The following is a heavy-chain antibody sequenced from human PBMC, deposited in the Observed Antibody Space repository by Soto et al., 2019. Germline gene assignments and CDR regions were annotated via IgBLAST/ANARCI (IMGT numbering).Heavy chain of an antibody. CDR3: XRXXXXXXXXXXXXXMDV. CDR1: GFTFSSYS. CDR2: ISSSSSYI. V-gene: IGHV3-21*01. Sequence: EVQLVESGGGLVKPGGSLRLSCAASGFTFSSYSMNWVRQXXGKGXEXXSSISSSSSYIYYADSVKGRFTISRDNAKNSLYLQMNSLRAEDTAXYXCXRXXXXXXXXXXXXXMDVWGQGTTVTVSS. J-gene: IGHJ6*02.